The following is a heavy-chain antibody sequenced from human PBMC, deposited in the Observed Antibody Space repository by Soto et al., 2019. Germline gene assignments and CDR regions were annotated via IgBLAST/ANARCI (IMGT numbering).Heavy chain of an antibody. CDR1: GYTFTSYG. Sequence: ASVKVSCKASGYTFTSYGISWVRQAPGQGLEWMGWISAYNGNTNYAQKLQGRVTMTTDTSTSTAYMELRSLRSDDTAVYYCARAGRDIVVVPAAMDVWGKGTTVTVSS. CDR2: ISAYNGNT. CDR3: ARAGRDIVVVPAAMDV. D-gene: IGHD2-2*01. J-gene: IGHJ6*04. V-gene: IGHV1-18*01.